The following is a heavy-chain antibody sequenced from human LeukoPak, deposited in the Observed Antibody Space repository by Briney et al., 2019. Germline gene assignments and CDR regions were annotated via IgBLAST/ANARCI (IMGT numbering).Heavy chain of an antibody. J-gene: IGHJ5*02. Sequence: GGSLRLSCAASGFIFSTSWMHWARQTPGKGLAWVSHINGDGRRVNYADAVMGRFTISRDNANNMLYLQMNSLRPEDTAIYYCSRDLPRTSGPWGQGTLVTVSS. CDR3: SRDLPRTSGP. D-gene: IGHD3-10*01. V-gene: IGHV3-74*01. CDR1: GFIFSTSW. CDR2: INGDGRRV.